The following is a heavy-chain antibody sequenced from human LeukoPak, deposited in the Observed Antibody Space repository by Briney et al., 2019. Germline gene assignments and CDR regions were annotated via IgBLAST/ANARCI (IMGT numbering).Heavy chain of an antibody. CDR2: INTDGSTT. Sequence: GGSLRLSCAASGFTFSNFWMHWVRQAPGRGLVWVSRINTDGSTTSYADSVKGRFTTSRDNAKNTLYLQITGLRAEDTAVYYCVRDLSGWSDDWGQGTLVAVSS. D-gene: IGHD6-19*01. CDR3: VRDLSGWSDD. V-gene: IGHV3-74*01. CDR1: GFTFSNFW. J-gene: IGHJ5*02.